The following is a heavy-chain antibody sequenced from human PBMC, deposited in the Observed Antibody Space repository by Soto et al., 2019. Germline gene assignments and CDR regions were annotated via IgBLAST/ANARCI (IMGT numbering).Heavy chain of an antibody. CDR2: IYYSGSI. D-gene: IGHD6-13*01. CDR1: GGSISSGDYY. J-gene: IGHJ5*02. V-gene: IGHV4-30-4*01. CDR3: ARYSSSWYGNWFDP. Sequence: SETLSLTCTVSGGSISSGDYYWSWIRQPPGKGLEWIGYIYYSGSIYYNPSLKSRVTISVDTSKNQFSLKLSSVTAADTAVYYCARYSSSWYGNWFDPWGQGTLVTVSS.